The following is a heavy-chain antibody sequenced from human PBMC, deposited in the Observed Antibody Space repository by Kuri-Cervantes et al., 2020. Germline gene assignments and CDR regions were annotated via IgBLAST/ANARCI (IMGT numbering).Heavy chain of an antibody. J-gene: IGHJ4*02. V-gene: IGHV3-30*03. CDR1: GFTFSSYG. D-gene: IGHD3-9*01. CDR2: ISYEGSNS. CDR3: ARAYYDILTGSPYYFDY. Sequence: GESLKISCAASGFTFSSYGMHWVRQAPGKGLEWVAVISYEGSNSNYADSVKGRFTISRDNSRNTLYLQMSSLRAEDTAVYYCARAYYDILTGSPYYFDYWGQGTLVTVSS.